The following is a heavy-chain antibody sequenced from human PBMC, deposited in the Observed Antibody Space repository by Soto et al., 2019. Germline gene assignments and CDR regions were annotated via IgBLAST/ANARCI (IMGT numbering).Heavy chain of an antibody. D-gene: IGHD6-13*01. V-gene: IGHV3-23*01. CDR2: ISGSGGST. CDR3: AKYRIASAGAFDY. J-gene: IGHJ4*02. Sequence: PILSCAASGFTFSSYAMSWVRQAAGKGLEWVSAISGSGGSTYYADSVKGRFTISRDNSKNTLYLQMNSLRAEDTAVYYCAKYRIASAGAFDYWGQGTLVTVSS. CDR1: GFTFSSYA.